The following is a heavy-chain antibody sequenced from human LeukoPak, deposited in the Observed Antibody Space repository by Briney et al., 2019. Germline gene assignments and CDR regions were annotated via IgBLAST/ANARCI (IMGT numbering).Heavy chain of an antibody. CDR1: GGSFSGYY. Sequence: SETLSLTCAVYGGSFSGYYRSWIRQPPGKGLEWIGEINHSGSTNYNPSLKSRVTISVDTSKNQFSLKLSSVTAADTAVYYCARANYGSGNDAFDIWGQGTMVTVSS. V-gene: IGHV4-34*01. D-gene: IGHD3-10*01. CDR2: INHSGST. CDR3: ARANYGSGNDAFDI. J-gene: IGHJ3*02.